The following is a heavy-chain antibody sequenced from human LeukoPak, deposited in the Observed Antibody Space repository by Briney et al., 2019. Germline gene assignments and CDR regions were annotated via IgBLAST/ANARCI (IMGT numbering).Heavy chain of an antibody. J-gene: IGHJ3*02. CDR2: IYNSGST. Sequence: NPSETLSLTCTVSGGSISTYYWSWIRQPPGKGLEWIAYIYNSGSTNSNPSLKSRVTISVDTSKNQFSLRLSSVTAADTAVYYCARIYYDSGAYYRRAFDIWGQGTMVSVSS. D-gene: IGHD3-22*01. CDR1: GGSISTYY. CDR3: ARIYYDSGAYYRRAFDI. V-gene: IGHV4-59*01.